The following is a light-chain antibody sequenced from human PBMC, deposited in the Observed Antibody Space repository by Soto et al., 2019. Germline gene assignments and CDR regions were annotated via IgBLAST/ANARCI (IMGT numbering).Light chain of an antibody. CDR2: GAS. J-gene: IGKJ5*01. V-gene: IGKV3-20*01. Sequence: EIVLTQSPGTLSLSPGETATLSCRASQSLRTSYLAWYQQKPGQAPRLLIFGASSRATGVPDRFSGRGSGTDFSLSISRLEPEDFAVYYCHHYGSSPLTFGQGTRLEI. CDR1: QSLRTSY. CDR3: HHYGSSPLT.